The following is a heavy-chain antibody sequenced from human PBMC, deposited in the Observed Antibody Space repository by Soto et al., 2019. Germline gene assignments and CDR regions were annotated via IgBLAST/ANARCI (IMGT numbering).Heavy chain of an antibody. CDR2: IKQDGSEK. CDR1: GFTFSSYW. J-gene: IGHJ4*02. Sequence: PGGSLRLSCAASGFTFSSYWMSWVRQAPGKGLEWVANIKQDGSEKYYVDSVKGRFTISRDNAKNSLYLQMNSLRAEDTAVYYCARGPSSWYRAPNDYWGQGTLVTVSS. V-gene: IGHV3-7*01. D-gene: IGHD6-13*01. CDR3: ARGPSSWYRAPNDY.